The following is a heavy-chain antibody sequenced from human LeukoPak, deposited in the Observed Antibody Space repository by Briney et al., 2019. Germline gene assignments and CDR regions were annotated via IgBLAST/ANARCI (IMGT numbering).Heavy chain of an antibody. CDR3: ARTPWWELLRWFDP. J-gene: IGHJ5*02. CDR1: GGSFSGYY. D-gene: IGHD1-26*01. Sequence: SETLSLTCAVYGGSFSGYYWSWIRQPPGKGPEWIGEINHSGSTNYNPSHKSRVTISVDTSKNQFSLKLSSVTAADTAVYYCARTPWWELLRWFDPWGQGTLVTVSS. V-gene: IGHV4-34*01. CDR2: INHSGST.